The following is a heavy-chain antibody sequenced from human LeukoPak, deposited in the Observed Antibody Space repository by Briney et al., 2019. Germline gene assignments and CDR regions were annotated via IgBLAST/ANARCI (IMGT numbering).Heavy chain of an antibody. J-gene: IGHJ4*02. CDR3: AHSPEEGRIGPDFDY. CDR2: IFWDEDR. V-gene: IGHV2-5*02. D-gene: IGHD1-26*01. Sequence: ESGPTLVKPTQTLTLTCTFSGFSISTSGVGVGWIRQPPGKALEWLALIFWDEDRRYNQSLKRGHTITYDASKHKRVHSITYMDPVDTARYCCAHSPEEGRIGPDFDYWGLGTLVTVSS. CDR1: GFSISTSGVG.